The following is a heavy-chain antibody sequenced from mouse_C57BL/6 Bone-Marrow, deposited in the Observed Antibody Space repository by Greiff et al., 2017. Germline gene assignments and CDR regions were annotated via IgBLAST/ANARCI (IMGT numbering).Heavy chain of an antibody. CDR2: IYPSDSET. J-gene: IGHJ2*01. V-gene: IGHV1-61*01. D-gene: IGHD1-1*01. CDR1: GYTFTSYW. CDR3: ARFSTTVVADY. Sequence: QVQLQQPGAELVRPGSSVKLSCKASGYTFTSYWMDWVKQRPGQGLEWIGNIYPSDSETHYNQKFKDKATLTVDKSSSTAYMQRSSLTSEDSAVYYCARFSTTVVADYWGQGTTLTAS.